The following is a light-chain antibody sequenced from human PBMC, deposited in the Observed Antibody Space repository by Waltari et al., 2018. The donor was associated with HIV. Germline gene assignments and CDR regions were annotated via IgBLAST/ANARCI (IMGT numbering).Light chain of an antibody. Sequence: QSALTQPASVSGSPGQSITISCTGTGSDVGGYNYVSWYQQRPGAAPKLLIYEVRNRPSGISSRFFGSKSGNTASLTISGLQAEDEADYYCSSYTDTTTLGVVFGGGTKLTVL. V-gene: IGLV2-14*01. CDR3: SSYTDTTTLGVV. J-gene: IGLJ2*01. CDR2: EVR. CDR1: GSDVGGYNY.